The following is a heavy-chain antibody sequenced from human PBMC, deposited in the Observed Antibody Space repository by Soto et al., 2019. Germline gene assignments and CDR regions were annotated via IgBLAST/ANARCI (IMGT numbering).Heavy chain of an antibody. CDR3: ARTNIVVYFDY. J-gene: IGHJ4*02. Sequence: PSETLSLTCTVSGGSISSSSYYWGWIRQPPGKGLEWIGSIYYSGSTYYNPSLKSRVTISVDTSKNQFSLKLSSVTAADTAVYYCARTNIVVYFDYWGQGTLVTSPQ. CDR1: GGSISSSSYY. CDR2: IYYSGST. V-gene: IGHV4-39*01. D-gene: IGHD5-12*01.